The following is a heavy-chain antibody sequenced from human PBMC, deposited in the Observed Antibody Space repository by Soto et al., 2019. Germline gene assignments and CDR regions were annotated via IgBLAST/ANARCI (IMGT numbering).Heavy chain of an antibody. CDR2: INVRGSI. Sequence: QVQLQQWGAGPLKPLETLSLTCAVSGGSFSGYYCSWICQCQGKGLEWVGGINVRGSINYNSSLKNHMSIKGDMLRNQYSLKLRSLPDAATAVSACAGDNHDIIAGGPRVWCFDLWGRGTLVTVSS. J-gene: IGHJ2*01. CDR3: AGDNHDIIAGGPRVWCFDL. V-gene: IGHV4-34*01. D-gene: IGHD3-9*01. CDR1: GGSFSGYY.